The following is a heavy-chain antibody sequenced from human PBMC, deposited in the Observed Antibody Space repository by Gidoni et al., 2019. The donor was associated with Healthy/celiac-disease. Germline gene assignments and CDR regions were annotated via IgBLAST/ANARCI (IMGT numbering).Heavy chain of an antibody. V-gene: IGHV3-73*02. D-gene: IGHD3-3*01. CDR3: TRLDDGNSVDSC. CDR1: GFTFSGSA. Sequence: EVQLVESGGGLVQPGGSLKLTCAASGFTFSGSAMHGVRQASGKGLEWVGRIRSKANRYATASAASVKGRFTISRDYSKNTAYLQMNSLKTEDTAVYYCTRLDDGNSVDSCWGQGTLVTVSS. J-gene: IGHJ4*02. CDR2: IRSKANRYAT.